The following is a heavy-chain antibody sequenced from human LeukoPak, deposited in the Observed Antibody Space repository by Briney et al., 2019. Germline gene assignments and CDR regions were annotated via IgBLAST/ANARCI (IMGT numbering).Heavy chain of an antibody. CDR1: GFTFSNAW. D-gene: IGHD6-13*01. V-gene: IGHV3-15*01. Sequence: GGSLRLPCAASGFTFSNAWMSWVRQAPGKGLEWVGRIKSKTDGGTTDYAAPVKGRFTISRDDSKNTLYLQMNSLKTEDTAVYYCTTEVAAAPFDYWGQGTLVTVSS. CDR2: IKSKTDGGTT. J-gene: IGHJ4*02. CDR3: TTEVAAAPFDY.